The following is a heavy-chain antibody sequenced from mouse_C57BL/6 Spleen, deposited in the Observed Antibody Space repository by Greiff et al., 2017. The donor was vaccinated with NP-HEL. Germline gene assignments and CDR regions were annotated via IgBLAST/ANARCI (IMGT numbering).Heavy chain of an antibody. CDR1: GYTFTSYW. D-gene: IGHD1-1*01. J-gene: IGHJ3*01. V-gene: IGHV1-55*01. CDR2: IYPGSGST. CDR3: ARLGYGSSYNAY. Sequence: QVQLQQPGAELVKPGASVKMSCKASGYTFTSYWITWVKQRPGQGLEWIGDIYPGSGSTNYNEKFKSKATLTVDTSSSTAYMQLSSLTSEDSAVYYCARLGYGSSYNAYWGQGTLVTVSA.